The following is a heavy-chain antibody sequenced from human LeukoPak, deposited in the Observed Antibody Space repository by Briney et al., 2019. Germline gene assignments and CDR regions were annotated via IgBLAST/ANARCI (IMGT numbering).Heavy chain of an antibody. V-gene: IGHV1-69*13. CDR2: IIPIFGTA. D-gene: IGHD3-22*01. J-gene: IGHJ3*02. CDR3: ARSRDSGYYYLYAFDI. CDR1: GYTFTGYY. Sequence: SVKVSCKASGYTFTGYYMHWVRQAPGQGLEWMGGIIPIFGTANYAQKFQGRVTITAGESTSTAYMELSSLRSEDTAVYYCARSRDSGYYYLYAFDIWGQGTMVTVSS.